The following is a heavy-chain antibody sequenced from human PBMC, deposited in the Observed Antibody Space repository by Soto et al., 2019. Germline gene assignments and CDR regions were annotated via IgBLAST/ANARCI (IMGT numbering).Heavy chain of an antibody. V-gene: IGHV3-23*01. CDR2: ITNSGGDT. J-gene: IGHJ4*02. Sequence: GGSLRLSCAASGFTFSNYAMTWVRQAPGEGLEWVSVITNSGGDTLHADSVKGRFTISRDNSKNTLYLQMNSLRAEDTAIYYCAKASGESYPGRRVFDFWGQGTRVTVSS. D-gene: IGHD1-26*01. CDR3: AKASGESYPGRRVFDF. CDR1: GFTFSNYA.